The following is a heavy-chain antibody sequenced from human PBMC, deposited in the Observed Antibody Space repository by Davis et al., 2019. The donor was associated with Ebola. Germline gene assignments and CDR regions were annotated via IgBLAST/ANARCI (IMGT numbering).Heavy chain of an antibody. CDR2: ISYDGSNK. J-gene: IGHJ6*04. CDR3: AKLAGEPAAMVVDYYYGMDV. Sequence: GGSLRLSCAASGFTFSSYGMHWVRQAPGKGLEWVAVISYDGSNKYYADSVKGRFTISRDNSKNTLYLQMNSLRAEDTAVYYCAKLAGEPAAMVVDYYYGMDVWGKGTTVTVSS. V-gene: IGHV3-30*18. D-gene: IGHD2-2*01. CDR1: GFTFSSYG.